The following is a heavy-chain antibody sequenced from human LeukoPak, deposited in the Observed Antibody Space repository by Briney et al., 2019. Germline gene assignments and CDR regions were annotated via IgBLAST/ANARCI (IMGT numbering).Heavy chain of an antibody. CDR3: ARGGARDGYYFDY. Sequence: GGSLRLSCAASGFTFSSYSMNWVRQAPGKGLEWVSSISSSSSYIYYADSVKGRFTIPRDNAKNSLYLQMNSLRAEDTAVYYCARGGARDGYYFDYWGQGTLVTVS. V-gene: IGHV3-21*01. CDR1: GFTFSSYS. J-gene: IGHJ4*02. CDR2: ISSSSSYI. D-gene: IGHD5-24*01.